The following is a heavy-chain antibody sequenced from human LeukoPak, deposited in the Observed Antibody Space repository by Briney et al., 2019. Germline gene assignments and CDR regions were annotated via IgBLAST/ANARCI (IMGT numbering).Heavy chain of an antibody. CDR3: ARALPGNGGFDP. CDR2: INPSGGST. V-gene: IGHV1-46*01. CDR1: GYTFTSYY. J-gene: IGHJ5*02. Sequence: ASVKVSCKASGYTFTSYYMHWVRQAPGQGLEGMGIINPSGGSTSYAQQFQGRVTMTRDTSTSTVYMELSSLRSEDTAVYYCARALPGNGGFDPWGQGTLVSVSS. D-gene: IGHD2-8*01.